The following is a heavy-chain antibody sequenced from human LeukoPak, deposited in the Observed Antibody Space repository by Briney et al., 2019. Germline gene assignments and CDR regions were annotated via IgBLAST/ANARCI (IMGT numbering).Heavy chain of an antibody. V-gene: IGHV1-18*01. D-gene: IGHD2-2*01. Sequence: ASVKVSCKASGYTFTNYGITWVRQAPGQGLEWMGWISADNVYTNYAPKLQGRVTMTTDTSTSTAYMELRSLRSDDTAVYYCARGVPAAMKHYYYMDVWGKGTTVTISS. J-gene: IGHJ6*03. CDR1: GYTFTNYG. CDR2: ISADNVYT. CDR3: ARGVPAAMKHYYYMDV.